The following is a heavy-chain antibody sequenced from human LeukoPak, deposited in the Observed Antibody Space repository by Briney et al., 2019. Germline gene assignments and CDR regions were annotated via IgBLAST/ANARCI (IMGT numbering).Heavy chain of an antibody. J-gene: IGHJ3*01. CDR3: AKAGVRYFDSSGLYAFDF. CDR1: GGSISSTSYY. CDR2: IYYSGST. V-gene: IGHV4-39*01. D-gene: IGHD3-22*01. Sequence: SETLSLTCAVSGGSISSTSYYWAWIRQPPGKGLEWIGTIYYSGSTYHNPSLKSRVTLSVDTSRDQFSLRLSSVDAADTAVYYCAKAGVRYFDSSGLYAFDFWGQGTTVTVSS.